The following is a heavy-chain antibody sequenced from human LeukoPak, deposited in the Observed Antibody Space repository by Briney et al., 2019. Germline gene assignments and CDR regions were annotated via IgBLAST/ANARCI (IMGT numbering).Heavy chain of an antibody. J-gene: IGHJ6*02. CDR1: GLTFSDYY. V-gene: IGHV3-11*01. CDR3: TTLHYYGMVV. Sequence: GGSLRLSCAASGLTFSDYYMSWIRQAPVKGLEWVSYISGSGSTIYYADSVKGRFTNSRDNAKNSLYLQMDSLSAEDTAVYYCTTLHYYGMVVWGPGTTVTVS. CDR2: ISGSGSTI.